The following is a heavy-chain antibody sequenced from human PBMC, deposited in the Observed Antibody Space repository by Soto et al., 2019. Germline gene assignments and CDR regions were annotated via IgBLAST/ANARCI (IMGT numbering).Heavy chain of an antibody. CDR1: GSAITRYY. J-gene: IGHJ6*02. Sequence: QVDLVQSGAEVQKPGASVTISCKASGSAITRYYIHWVRQAPGRGLEWMGIINPGGGSASYAQKFQERVTIDKDTSTGTVYMDLRSLRTEDTAGYYSARDTRGGALNGLDVWGQGTTVNVSS. V-gene: IGHV1-46*01. CDR2: INPGGGSA. CDR3: ARDTRGGALNGLDV. D-gene: IGHD3-10*01.